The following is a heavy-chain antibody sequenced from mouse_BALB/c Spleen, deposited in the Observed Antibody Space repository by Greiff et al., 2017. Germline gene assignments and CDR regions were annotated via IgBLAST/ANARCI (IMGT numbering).Heavy chain of an antibody. CDR2: ISYSGST. Sequence: EVKLMESGPSLVKPSQTLSLTCSVTGDSITSGYWNWIRKFPGNKLEYMGYISYSGSTYYNPSLKSRISITRDTSKNQYYLQLNSVTTEDTSTYYCARSLCYDSSFAYWGQGTLVTVSA. CDR1: GDSITSGY. D-gene: IGHD1-1*01. J-gene: IGHJ3*01. V-gene: IGHV3-8*02. CDR3: ARSLCYDSSFAY.